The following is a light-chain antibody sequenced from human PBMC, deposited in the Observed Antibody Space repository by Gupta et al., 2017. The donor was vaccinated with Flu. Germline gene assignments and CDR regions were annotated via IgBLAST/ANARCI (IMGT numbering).Light chain of an antibody. CDR1: QSLLHNNGNNY. CDR3: MQALQTPRT. CDR2: LGS. V-gene: IGKV2-28*01. Sequence: DIVMTQSPLSLPVTPREPASISCRSSQSLLHNNGNNYLDWYLQKPGQSPQLLIYLGSNRASGVPDRFSGSGSGTDFTLKISRVEAEDVGVYYCMQALQTPRTFGQGTKVEIK. J-gene: IGKJ1*01.